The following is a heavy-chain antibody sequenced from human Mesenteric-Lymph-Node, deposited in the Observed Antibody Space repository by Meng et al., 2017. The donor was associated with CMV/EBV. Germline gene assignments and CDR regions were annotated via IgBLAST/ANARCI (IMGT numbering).Heavy chain of an antibody. D-gene: IGHD5-24*01. V-gene: IGHV3-23*01. J-gene: IGHJ6*02. CDR2: ISDSGSHT. CDR3: AKNNQMATITIDYYYGMDV. CDR1: GFAFSNYA. Sequence: GESLKISCAASGFAFSNYAMSWVRQAPGTGLEWVSAISDSGSHTYHADSVKGRFTISRDNSKDTLYLQMSSLRAEDTAVYYCAKNNQMATITIDYYYGMDVWGQGTTVTVSS.